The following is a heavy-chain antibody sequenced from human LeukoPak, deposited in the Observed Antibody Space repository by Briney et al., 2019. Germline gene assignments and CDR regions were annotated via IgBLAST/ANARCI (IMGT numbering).Heavy chain of an antibody. V-gene: IGHV4-34*01. J-gene: IGHJ4*02. CDR2: INHSGST. Sequence: PSETLSLTCAVYGGSFSGYYWSWIRQPPGKGLEWIGEINHSGSTNYNPSLKSRVTISVDTSKNQFSLNLTSVTAADTAVYFCARGTVVKAFDYWGQGILVTVSS. CDR1: GGSFSGYY. CDR3: ARGTVVKAFDY. D-gene: IGHD4-23*01.